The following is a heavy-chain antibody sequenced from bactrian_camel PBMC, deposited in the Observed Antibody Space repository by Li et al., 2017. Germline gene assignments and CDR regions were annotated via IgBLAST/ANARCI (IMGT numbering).Heavy chain of an antibody. J-gene: IGHJ4*01. D-gene: IGHD7*01. Sequence: VQLVESGGDSVQAGQSLTLSCTVAGFTAETCGMNWYRQAVGDQREWVAAISNAGSTGYAASVKGRFTISKAKDNDTFYLQMNRLKPEDTGVCYCKAGGTCRSDYWGQGTQVTV. CDR1: GFTAETCG. CDR2: ISNAGST. V-gene: IGHV3S53*01. CDR3: KAGGTCRSDY.